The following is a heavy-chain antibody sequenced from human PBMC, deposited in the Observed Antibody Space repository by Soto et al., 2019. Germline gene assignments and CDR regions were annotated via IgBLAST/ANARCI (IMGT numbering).Heavy chain of an antibody. D-gene: IGHD3-3*02. CDR3: AHKGSLTISNAFDF. CDR2: IYWNDDK. Sequence: QITLKESGPTLVKPTQTLTLTCAFSGFSLTASGVAVGWIRQPPGKALEWLAFIYWNDDKRYNASMKTRLTATSATSTSQVVLTMTNMDHDDTATYYYAHKGSLTISNAFDFWGRGTMVIVSS. V-gene: IGHV2-5*01. J-gene: IGHJ3*01. CDR1: GFSLTASGVA.